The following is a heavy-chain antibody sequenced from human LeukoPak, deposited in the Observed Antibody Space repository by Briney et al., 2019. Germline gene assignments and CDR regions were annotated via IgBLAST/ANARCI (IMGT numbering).Heavy chain of an antibody. CDR1: GYTFTSYG. V-gene: IGHV1-18*01. CDR2: ISAYNGNT. Sequence: ASVTVSCKASGYTFTSYGISWVRQAPGQGLEWMGWISAYNGNTNYAQKLQGRVTMTTDTSTSTAYMELRSLRSDDTAVYYCARAVAAAGKGWFDPWGQGTLVTVSS. J-gene: IGHJ5*02. D-gene: IGHD6-13*01. CDR3: ARAVAAAGKGWFDP.